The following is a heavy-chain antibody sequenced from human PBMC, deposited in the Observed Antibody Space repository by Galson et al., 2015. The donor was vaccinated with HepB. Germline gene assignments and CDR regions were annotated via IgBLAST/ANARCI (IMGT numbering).Heavy chain of an antibody. J-gene: IGHJ6*02. CDR1: GFTFSSYG. V-gene: IGHV3-30*18. CDR3: ANVPYDYDSSGTATHSGMDV. D-gene: IGHD3-22*01. CDR2: ISYDGSYK. Sequence: SLRLSCAASGFTFSSYGMHWVRQAPGKGLEWVAVISYDGSYKYYADFVKGRFTISRDNSKNTLYLQMNSLRAEDTAVYYCANVPYDYDSSGTATHSGMDVWGQGTTVTVSS.